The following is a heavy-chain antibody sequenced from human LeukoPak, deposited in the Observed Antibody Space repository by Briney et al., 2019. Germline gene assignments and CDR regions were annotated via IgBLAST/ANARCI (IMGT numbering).Heavy chain of an antibody. CDR3: ARTTGYSSSWLYYYYYYMDV. J-gene: IGHJ6*03. Sequence: ASVKVSCKASGYTFTSYGINWVRQATGQGLEWMGWMNPNSGNTGYAQKFQGRVTMTRNTSISTAYMELSSLRSEDTAVYYCARTTGYSSSWLYYYYYYMDVWGKGTTVTVSS. CDR1: GYTFTSYG. D-gene: IGHD6-13*01. CDR2: MNPNSGNT. V-gene: IGHV1-8*02.